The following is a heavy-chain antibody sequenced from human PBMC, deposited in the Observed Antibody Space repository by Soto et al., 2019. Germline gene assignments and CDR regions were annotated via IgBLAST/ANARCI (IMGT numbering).Heavy chain of an antibody. CDR1: GGSFSGYY. D-gene: IGHD3-10*01. J-gene: IGHJ4*02. Sequence: QVQPQQWGAGLLKPSETLSLTCAVYGGSFSGYYWSWIRQPPGKGLEWIGEINHSGSTNYNPSLKSRVTISVDTSKNQFSLKLSSVTAADTAVYYCAREGIMRALRYWGQGTLVTVSS. CDR2: INHSGST. CDR3: AREGIMRALRY. V-gene: IGHV4-34*01.